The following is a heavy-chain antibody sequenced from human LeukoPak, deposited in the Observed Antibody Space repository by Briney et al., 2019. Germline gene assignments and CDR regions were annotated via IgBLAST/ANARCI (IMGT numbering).Heavy chain of an antibody. J-gene: IGHJ2*01. CDR2: IYTSGRS. CDR1: GGSISSYY. V-gene: IGHV4-4*07. D-gene: IGHD1-26*01. CDR3: ARDLGAFYWYFDL. Sequence: SETLSLTCTVSGGSISSYYVSWIRQPAGKGLEWIGRIYTSGRSNYNPHFRSGVAMTVDTSKNQFSLTLSSVAAADTAVYYCARDLGAFYWYFDLWGRGALVTVSS.